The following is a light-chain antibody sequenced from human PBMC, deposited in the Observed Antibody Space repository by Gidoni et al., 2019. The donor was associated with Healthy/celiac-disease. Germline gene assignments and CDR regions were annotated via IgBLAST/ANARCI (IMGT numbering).Light chain of an antibody. V-gene: IGKV1-33*01. CDR1: QDSSNY. CDR3: QQYDNLPLT. J-gene: IGKJ4*01. Sequence: DLQMTQSPSSLSASVGDRVTITCQASQDSSNYLNWYQQKPGKAPKLLIYDASNLETGVPSRFSGSGSGTDFTVTISSLQPEDIATYYCQQYDNLPLTFGGGTKVEIK. CDR2: DAS.